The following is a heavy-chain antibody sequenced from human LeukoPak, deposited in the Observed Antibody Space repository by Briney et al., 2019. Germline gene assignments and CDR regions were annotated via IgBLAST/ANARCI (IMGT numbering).Heavy chain of an antibody. V-gene: IGHV1-18*01. J-gene: IGHJ4*02. CDR1: GYTFTSYG. Sequence: ASVKVSCKASGYTFTSYGISWVRQAPGQGLEWMGWISAYNGNTSYAQKLQGRVTMTTDTSTSTAYMELRSLRSDDTAVYYCARAPHRKYYYDSSGYYPFDYWGQGTLVTVSS. CDR2: ISAYNGNT. D-gene: IGHD3-22*01. CDR3: ARAPHRKYYYDSSGYYPFDY.